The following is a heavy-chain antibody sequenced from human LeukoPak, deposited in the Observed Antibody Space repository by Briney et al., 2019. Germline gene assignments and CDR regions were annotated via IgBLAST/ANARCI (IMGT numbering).Heavy chain of an antibody. D-gene: IGHD6-13*01. V-gene: IGHV4-39*07. CDR3: ARDLSSWFDY. CDR1: GGSISSSSYY. J-gene: IGHJ4*02. Sequence: SETLSLTCTVSGGSISSSSYYWGWIRQPPGKGLEWIGEINHSGSTNYNPSLKSRVTISVDTSKNQFSLKLSSVTAADTAVYYCARDLSSWFDYWGQGTLVTVSS. CDR2: INHSGST.